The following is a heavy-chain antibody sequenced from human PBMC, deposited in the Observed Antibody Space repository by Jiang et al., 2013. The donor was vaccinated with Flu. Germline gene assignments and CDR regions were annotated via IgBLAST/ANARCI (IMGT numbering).Heavy chain of an antibody. CDR3: ARPDFVYGSGTGGYAFDI. Sequence: SFTSYWIGWVRQMPGKGLEWMGIIYPGDSDTRYSPSFQGQVTISADKSISTAYLQWSSLKASDTAMYYCARPDFVYGSGTGGYAFDIWGQGTMVTVSS. J-gene: IGHJ3*02. D-gene: IGHD3-10*01. CDR2: IYPGDSDT. CDR1: SFTSYW. V-gene: IGHV5-51*01.